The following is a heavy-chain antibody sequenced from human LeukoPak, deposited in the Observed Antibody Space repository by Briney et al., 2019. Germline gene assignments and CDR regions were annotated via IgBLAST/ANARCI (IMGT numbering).Heavy chain of an antibody. CDR1: GFTFSSYA. CDR2: ISDTGATT. V-gene: IGHV3-23*01. Sequence: GSPRISCAGSGFTFSSYAMSWVRQAPGKGLEWVSAISDTGATTYDADSVKGRFTISRDNSRSTLYLQMNSLRAEDTALYYCAKDTSIGRYCTNGVCSPFDYWGQGTLVTVSS. D-gene: IGHD2-8*01. CDR3: AKDTSIGRYCTNGVCSPFDY. J-gene: IGHJ4*02.